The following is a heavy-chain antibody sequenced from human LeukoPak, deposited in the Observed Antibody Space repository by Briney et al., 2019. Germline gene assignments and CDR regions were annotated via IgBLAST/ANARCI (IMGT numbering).Heavy chain of an antibody. CDR2: INHSGST. Sequence: SETLSLTCAVYGGSFSGYYWSWIRQPPGKRLEWIGEINHSGSTNYNPSLKSRVTISVDTSKNQFSLKLSSVTAADTAVYYCARGLPPAELVDDYWGQGTLVTVSS. D-gene: IGHD3-10*01. J-gene: IGHJ4*02. CDR1: GGSFSGYY. V-gene: IGHV4-34*01. CDR3: ARGLPPAELVDDY.